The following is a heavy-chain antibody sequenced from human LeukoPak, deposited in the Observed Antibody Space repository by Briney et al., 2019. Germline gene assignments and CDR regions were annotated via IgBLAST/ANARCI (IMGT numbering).Heavy chain of an antibody. V-gene: IGHV1-69*04. J-gene: IGHJ6*02. CDR2: IIPILGIA. CDR1: GGTFSSYA. CDR3: ARERGGYGDYDGVLYYYYGMDV. D-gene: IGHD4-17*01. Sequence: SVKVSRKASGGTFSSYAISWVRQAPGQGLEWMGRIIPILGIANCAQKFQGRVTITADKSTSTAYMGPSSLRSEDTAVYYCARERGGYGDYDGVLYYYYGMDVWGQGTTVTVSS.